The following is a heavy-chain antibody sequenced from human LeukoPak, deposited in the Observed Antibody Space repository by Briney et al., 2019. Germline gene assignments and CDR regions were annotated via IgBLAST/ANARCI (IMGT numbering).Heavy chain of an antibody. CDR3: ARDIAAQINDY. CDR1: GGTFSSYA. V-gene: IGHV1-69*01. J-gene: IGHJ4*02. D-gene: IGHD6-13*01. CDR2: IIPIFGTA. Sequence: GSTVKVSFKASGGTFSSYAISWVRQAPGQGLEWMGGIIPIFGTANYAQKFQGRVTITADESTSTAYMELSSLRSEDTAVYYCARDIAAQINDYWGQGTLVTVSS.